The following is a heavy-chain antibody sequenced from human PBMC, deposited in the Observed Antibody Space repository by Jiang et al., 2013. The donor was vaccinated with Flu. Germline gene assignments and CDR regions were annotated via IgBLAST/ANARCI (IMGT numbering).Heavy chain of an antibody. V-gene: IGHV4-59*01. J-gene: IGHJ3*02. CDR3: ARSDFAYDI. D-gene: IGHD3/OR15-3a*01. CDR1: GGSIKTYY. Sequence: GSGLVKPSETLSLTCTVSGGSIKTYYWSWIRQSPGKGLEWMGYIYARDSGSTYYNPSLESRLTISMDTSNNQFSLKLTSVTAADTAVYYCARSDFAYDIWGQGT. CDR2: IYARDSGST.